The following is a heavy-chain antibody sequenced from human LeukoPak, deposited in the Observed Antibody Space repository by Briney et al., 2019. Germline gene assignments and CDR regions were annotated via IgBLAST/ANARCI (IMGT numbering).Heavy chain of an antibody. Sequence: SETLSLTCTVSGGSISSHYWSWIRQPPGKGLEWIGYIYYSGSTNYNPSLKSRVIISVDTSKNQFSLKLSSVTAADTAVYYCARESYYDSSGYPESDAFDIWGQGTMVTVSS. CDR1: GGSISSHY. CDR3: ARESYYDSSGYPESDAFDI. J-gene: IGHJ3*02. V-gene: IGHV4-59*11. CDR2: IYYSGST. D-gene: IGHD3-22*01.